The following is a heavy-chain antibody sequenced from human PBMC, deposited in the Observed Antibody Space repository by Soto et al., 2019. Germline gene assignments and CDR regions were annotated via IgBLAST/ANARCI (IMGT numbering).Heavy chain of an antibody. J-gene: IGHJ4*02. CDR3: ARGYVKPGNFDY. CDR2: INAGNGNT. Sequence: GASVKVSCKASGYTFTSYAMHWVRQAPGQRLEWMGWINAGNGNTKYSQKFQGRVTITRDTSASTAYMGLSSLRSEDTAVYYCARGYVKPGNFDYWGQGTLVTVSS. CDR1: GYTFTSYA. D-gene: IGHD3-16*01. V-gene: IGHV1-3*01.